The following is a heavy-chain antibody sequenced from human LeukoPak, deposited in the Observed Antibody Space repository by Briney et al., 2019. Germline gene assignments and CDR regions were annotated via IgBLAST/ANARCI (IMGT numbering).Heavy chain of an antibody. CDR1: GGSISSGSYY. D-gene: IGHD1-26*01. V-gene: IGHV4-61*02. Sequence: SQTLSLTCTVSGGSISSGSYYWSWIRQPAGKGLEWIGRIYTSGSTNYNPSLKSRVTISVDTSKNQFSLKLSSVTAADTAVYYCARVGRMGATFYFDYWGQGTLVTVSS. CDR2: IYTSGST. CDR3: ARVGRMGATFYFDY. J-gene: IGHJ4*02.